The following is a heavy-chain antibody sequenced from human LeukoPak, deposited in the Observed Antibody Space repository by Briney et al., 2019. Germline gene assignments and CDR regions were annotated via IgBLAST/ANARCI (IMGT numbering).Heavy chain of an antibody. V-gene: IGHV4-31*03. J-gene: IGHJ4*02. Sequence: SETLSLTCTVSGGSISSGSYYWTWLRQHPGKGLEWIGYSYYSGSAYYNPSLKSRVTISVDTSKNQFSLKLSSVTAADTAVYYCARGLATAQGEAAMPLWGQGTLVTVSS. CDR2: SYYSGSA. D-gene: IGHD2-2*01. CDR3: ARGLATAQGEAAMPL. CDR1: GGSISSGSYY.